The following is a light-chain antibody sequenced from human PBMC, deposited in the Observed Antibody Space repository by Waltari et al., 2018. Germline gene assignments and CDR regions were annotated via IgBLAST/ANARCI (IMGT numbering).Light chain of an antibody. CDR1: SSDVGGYKY. CDR2: EVS. J-gene: IGLJ3*02. Sequence: QSALTQPASVSGSPGQSLTIPCTGTSSDVGGYKYVSRYQQHPGKAPKVMIYEVSNRPSGVSNRFSGSKSGNTASLTISGLQAEDEADYYCTSYTSTSTLGVFGGGTKLTVL. CDR3: TSYTSTSTLGV. V-gene: IGLV2-14*01.